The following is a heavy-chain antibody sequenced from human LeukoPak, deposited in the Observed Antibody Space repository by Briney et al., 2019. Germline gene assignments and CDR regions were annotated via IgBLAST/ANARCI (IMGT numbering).Heavy chain of an antibody. CDR1: GGSISSYY. V-gene: IGHV4-59*08. J-gene: IGHJ6*03. D-gene: IGHD3-9*01. CDR2: IYYSGST. Sequence: SETLSLTCTVCGGSISSYYWSWIRQPPGKGLEWIGYIYYSGSTNYNPSLKSRVTISVDTSKNQFSLKLSSVTAADTAVYYCARFRLRYFDWLPFDYYMDVWGKGTTVTVSS. CDR3: ARFRLRYFDWLPFDYYMDV.